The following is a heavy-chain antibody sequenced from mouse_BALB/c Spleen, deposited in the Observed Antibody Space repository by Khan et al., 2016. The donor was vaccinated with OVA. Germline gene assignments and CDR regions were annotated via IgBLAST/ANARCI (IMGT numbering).Heavy chain of an antibody. D-gene: IGHD2-4*01. J-gene: IGHJ3*01. CDR1: GYSITSEYA. Sequence: EVKLLESGPGLVKPSQSLSLTCTVTGYSITSEYAWNWIRQFPGNKLDWMGYINYSGNTRFNPSLKSRTSITRDTSKNQFFLQLNSVTTEDTATYYCARKDYYDYDPFPYWGQGTLVTVYA. CDR2: INYSGNT. CDR3: ARKDYYDYDPFPY. V-gene: IGHV3-2*02.